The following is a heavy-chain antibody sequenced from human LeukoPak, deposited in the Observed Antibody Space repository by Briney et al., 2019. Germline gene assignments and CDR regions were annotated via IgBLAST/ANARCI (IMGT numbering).Heavy chain of an antibody. V-gene: IGHV4-34*01. D-gene: IGHD6-13*01. CDR2: INHSGST. CDR3: ARGRAKYSSSHDY. CDR1: GFTFSSYA. J-gene: IGHJ4*02. Sequence: GSLRLSCAASGFTFSSYAMSWVRQAPGKGLEWIGEINHSGSTNYNPSLKSRVTISVDTSKNQFSLKLSSVTAADTAAYYCARGRAKYSSSHDYWGQGTLVTVSS.